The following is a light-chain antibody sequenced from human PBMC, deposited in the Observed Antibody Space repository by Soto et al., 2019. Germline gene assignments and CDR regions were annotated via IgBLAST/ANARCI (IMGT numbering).Light chain of an antibody. V-gene: IGKV3-11*01. CDR2: DAS. J-gene: IGKJ4*01. CDR3: QQRSIWPVT. CDR1: QSINSN. Sequence: EIVLTQSPATLSLSPGERATLSCRASQSINSNLAWFQQKPGQAPRLLIYDASNRATGIPARFSGSGSGTDFTLTISSLEPEDFAIYYCQQRSIWPVTFGGGTKVEIK.